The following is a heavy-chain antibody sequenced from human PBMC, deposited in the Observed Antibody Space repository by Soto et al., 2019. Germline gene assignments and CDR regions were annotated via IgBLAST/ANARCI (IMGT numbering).Heavy chain of an antibody. J-gene: IGHJ4*02. CDR2: IYYSGST. D-gene: IGHD1-7*01. CDR1: GGSISSGDYY. Sequence: PSETLSLTCTVSGGSISSGDYYWSWIRQPPGKGLEWIGYIYYSGSTYYNPSLKSRVTISVDTSKNQFSLKLGSVTAADTAVYYCARENYEEYYFDYWGQGTLVTVSS. CDR3: ARENYEEYYFDY. V-gene: IGHV4-30-4*01.